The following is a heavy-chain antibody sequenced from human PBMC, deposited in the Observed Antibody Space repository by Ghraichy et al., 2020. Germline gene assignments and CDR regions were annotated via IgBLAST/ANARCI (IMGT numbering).Heavy chain of an antibody. CDR3: ARSTSNAFDI. Sequence: RGSLRLSCAGSGFTFSSHWMGWVRQPPGKGLEWVANIKEDGSEKNYVDSVKGRFAISRDNAKNSLYLQMNSLRAEDTVVYYCARSTSNAFDIWGQGTMVTVSS. CDR1: GFTFSSHW. J-gene: IGHJ3*02. CDR2: IKEDGSEK. V-gene: IGHV3-7*04.